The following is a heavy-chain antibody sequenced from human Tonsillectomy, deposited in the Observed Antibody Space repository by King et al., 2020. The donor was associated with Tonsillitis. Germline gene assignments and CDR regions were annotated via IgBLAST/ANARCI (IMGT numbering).Heavy chain of an antibody. Sequence: VQLVESGGGLVQPGRSLRLSCAASGFTFSDYAMHWVRQAPGKGLEWVAVISYDGSNKYYADSVKGRFTISRDNSKSTLYLQMNSLRAEDTAVYYCARDMDISGYTYGLDAFDIWGQGTMVTVSS. J-gene: IGHJ3*02. D-gene: IGHD5-18*01. CDR2: ISYDGSNK. CDR3: ARDMDISGYTYGLDAFDI. CDR1: GFTFSDYA. V-gene: IGHV3-30*01.